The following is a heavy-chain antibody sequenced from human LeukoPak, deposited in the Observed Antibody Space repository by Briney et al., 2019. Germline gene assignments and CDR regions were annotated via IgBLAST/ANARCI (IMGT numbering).Heavy chain of an antibody. V-gene: IGHV4-34*01. D-gene: IGHD3-10*01. CDR1: GGSFSGYY. Sequence: SETLSLTCAVYGGSFSGYYWSWIRQPPRKGLEWIGEINHSGSTNYNPSLKSRVTISVDTSKNQFSLKLSSVTAADTAVYYCVRSPYYYGSGSYLNWFDPWGQGTLVTVSS. CDR2: INHSGST. CDR3: VRSPYYYGSGSYLNWFDP. J-gene: IGHJ5*02.